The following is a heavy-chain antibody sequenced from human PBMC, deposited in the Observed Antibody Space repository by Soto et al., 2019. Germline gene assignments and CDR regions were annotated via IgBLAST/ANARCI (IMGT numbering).Heavy chain of an antibody. CDR3: ATPPGHYYDSSGYYYY. CDR1: GFTVSSNY. J-gene: IGHJ4*02. Sequence: GGSLRLSCAASGFTVSSNYMSWVRQAPGKGLEWVSVIYSGGSTYYADSVKGRFTISRDNSKNTLYLQMNSLRAEDTAVHYCATPPGHYYDSSGYYYYWGQGTLVTVSS. D-gene: IGHD3-22*01. CDR2: IYSGGST. V-gene: IGHV3-53*01.